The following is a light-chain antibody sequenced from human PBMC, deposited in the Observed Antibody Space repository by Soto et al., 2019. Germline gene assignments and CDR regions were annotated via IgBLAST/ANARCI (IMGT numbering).Light chain of an antibody. CDR2: DAS. CDR3: QQYNNYPYT. V-gene: IGKV1-5*01. CDR1: QSISTW. J-gene: IGKJ2*01. Sequence: DIQMTQSPSTLSASVGDRVTITCRASQSISTWLAWYQQQPGKAPRFLMFDASTLESGVPSRFSGSGSGTEFTRTISSLQPDDFATYYCQQYNNYPYTFGQGTKLEI.